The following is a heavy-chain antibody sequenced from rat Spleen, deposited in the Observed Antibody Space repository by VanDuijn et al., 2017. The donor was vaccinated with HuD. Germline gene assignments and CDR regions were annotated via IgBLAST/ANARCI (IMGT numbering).Heavy chain of an antibody. J-gene: IGHJ3*01. CDR1: GFTFSDYN. D-gene: IGHD1-7*01. V-gene: IGHV5-7*01. CDR2: ITYDGSST. Sequence: EVQLVESGGGLVQPGGSLKFSCAASGFTFSDYNMAWVRQAPKKGLEWVAGITYDGSSTFYRDSVKGRFTISRDNAKNTLYLQMDRLRSEDTATYYCARPSYGYPFAYWGQGTLVTVSS. CDR3: ARPSYGYPFAY.